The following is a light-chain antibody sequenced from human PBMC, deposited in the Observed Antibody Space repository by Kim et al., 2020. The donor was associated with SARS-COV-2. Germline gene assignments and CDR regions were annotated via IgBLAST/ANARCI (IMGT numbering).Light chain of an antibody. Sequence: QSALTQPASVSGSPGQSITISCTGTSSDVGDYNYVSWYQQHPGQAPKLMIYDVTKRPSGISTRFSGSKSGNTASLTISGLQDEDEADYYCSSYATSSALVFGGGTKRTVL. V-gene: IGLV2-14*01. CDR1: SSDVGDYNY. CDR3: SSYATSSALV. J-gene: IGLJ2*01. CDR2: DVT.